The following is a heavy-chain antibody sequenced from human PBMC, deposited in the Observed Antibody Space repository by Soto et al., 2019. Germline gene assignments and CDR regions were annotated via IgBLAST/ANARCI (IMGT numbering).Heavy chain of an antibody. CDR3: WLYCTNGVVCRGGMDV. V-gene: IGHV3-21*01. CDR2: ISSSSSYI. CDR1: GFTFSSYS. J-gene: IGHJ6*02. Sequence: EVQLMESGGGLVTPGGSLRLSCADSGFTFSSYSMNWVRQAPGKGLEWDSSISSSSSYIYYADSVKGRFTIFRDNAKNSLYLQMNSLRAEDTAVYYCWLYCTNGVVCRGGMDVWGQGTTVTVSS. D-gene: IGHD2-8*01.